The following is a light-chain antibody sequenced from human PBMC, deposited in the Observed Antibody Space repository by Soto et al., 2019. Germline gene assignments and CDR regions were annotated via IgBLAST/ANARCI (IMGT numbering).Light chain of an antibody. CDR1: QSITEW. CDR3: QHYSNYPWT. CDR2: KAS. J-gene: IGKJ1*01. Sequence: DIQMTQSPSTLPASVGDRITITCRASQSITEWLAWYQQKPGKAPKLLIYKASSLQSGVPSRFSGSGFGTEFTLSISSLQPDDFATYYCQHYSNYPWTFGQGTKVEIK. V-gene: IGKV1-5*03.